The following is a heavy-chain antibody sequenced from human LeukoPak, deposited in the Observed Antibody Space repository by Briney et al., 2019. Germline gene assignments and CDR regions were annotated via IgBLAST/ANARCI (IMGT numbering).Heavy chain of an antibody. CDR3: ARGDGYYSH. D-gene: IGHD3-22*01. CDR1: GGSISSYY. Sequence: SETLSLTCTVSGGSISSYYWSWLRQPPGKGLEWIGYIYYSGSTNYNPSLKSRVTISVDTSKNQFSLKLSSVTAADTAVYYCARGDGYYSHWGQGTLVTVSS. V-gene: IGHV4-59*01. J-gene: IGHJ4*02. CDR2: IYYSGST.